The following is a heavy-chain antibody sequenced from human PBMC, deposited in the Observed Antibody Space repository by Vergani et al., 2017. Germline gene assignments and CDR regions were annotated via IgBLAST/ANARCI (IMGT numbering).Heavy chain of an antibody. Sequence: QVQLVESGGGVVQPGRSLRLSCAASGFTFSSYAMHWVRQAPGKGLEWVAVISYDGSNKYYADSVKGRFTIPRDNSKNTLYLQMNSLRAEDTAVYYCARELSITMIVVVNRDAFDIWGQGTMVTVSS. J-gene: IGHJ3*02. D-gene: IGHD3-22*01. CDR1: GFTFSSYA. CDR2: ISYDGSNK. V-gene: IGHV3-30-3*01. CDR3: ARELSITMIVVVNRDAFDI.